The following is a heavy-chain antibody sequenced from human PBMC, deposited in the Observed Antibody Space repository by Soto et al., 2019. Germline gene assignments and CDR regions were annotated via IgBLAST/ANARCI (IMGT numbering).Heavy chain of an antibody. CDR1: GFTFSSYG. J-gene: IGHJ4*02. CDR2: IWYDGSNK. CDR3: ARGGYCSGGSCYLHTDYFGN. V-gene: IGHV3-33*01. Sequence: QVQLVESGGVVVQPGRSLRLSCAASGFTFSSYGMHWVRQAAAKGLAWVAVIWYDGSNKYYADSVKGRFTISIDNSKNTLNLQMNSLRAEDTAVYYCARGGYCSGGSCYLHTDYFGNWGQGTLVRVSS. D-gene: IGHD2-15*01.